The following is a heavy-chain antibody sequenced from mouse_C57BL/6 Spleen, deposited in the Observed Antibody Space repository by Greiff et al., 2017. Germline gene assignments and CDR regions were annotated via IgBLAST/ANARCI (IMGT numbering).Heavy chain of an antibody. CDR1: GFTFSDYY. Sequence: EVQLVESGGGLVQPGGSLKISCAASGFTFSDYYMYWVRQTPEKRLEWVAYISNGGGSTYYQDNGKGRFTISRDNAKNTLYLQMSRLKSEDTALYYCASLTWTVAMDYWGQGTSVTVSS. CDR2: ISNGGGST. J-gene: IGHJ4*01. CDR3: ASLTWTVAMDY. V-gene: IGHV5-12*01. D-gene: IGHD4-1*01.